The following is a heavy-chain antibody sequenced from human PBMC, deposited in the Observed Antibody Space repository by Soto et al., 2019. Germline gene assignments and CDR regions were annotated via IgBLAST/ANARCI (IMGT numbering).Heavy chain of an antibody. CDR2: ISGSGVST. Sequence: GGSLRLSCAACGFTFSSYSISWVRQAPWKGLEWVSAISGSGVSTYYADSVKGRFTISRDNSKNTLYLQMNSLRAEDTAVYYCAKDPSLTGTTGVDAFDICGQGTMVTV. CDR1: GFTFSSYS. D-gene: IGHD1-20*01. V-gene: IGHV3-23*01. CDR3: AKDPSLTGTTGVDAFDI. J-gene: IGHJ3*02.